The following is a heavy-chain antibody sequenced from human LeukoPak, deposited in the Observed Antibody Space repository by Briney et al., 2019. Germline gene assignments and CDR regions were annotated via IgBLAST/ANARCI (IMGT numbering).Heavy chain of an antibody. Sequence: SETLSLTCTVSGGSISSYYWSWIRQPPGKGLEWIGYIYYSGSTNYNPSLKSRVTISVDTSKNQFSLKLSSVTAADTAVYYCARDRRAYDFWSGYYQDWGQETLATVSS. CDR1: GGSISSYY. CDR3: ARDRRAYDFWSGYYQD. CDR2: IYYSGST. V-gene: IGHV4-59*01. D-gene: IGHD3-3*01. J-gene: IGHJ4*02.